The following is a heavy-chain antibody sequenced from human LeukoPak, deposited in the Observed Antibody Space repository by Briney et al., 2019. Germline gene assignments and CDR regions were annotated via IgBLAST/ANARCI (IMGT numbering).Heavy chain of an antibody. CDR1: GYSISSGYY. D-gene: IGHD3-10*02. V-gene: IGHV4-38-2*02. CDR2: IYHSGST. J-gene: IGHJ3*02. CDR3: ARIQTYYYDRDAFDI. Sequence: SETLSLTCTVSGYSISSGYYWGWIRQPPGKGLEWIGSIYHSGSTYYNPSLKSRVTISVEKSNNQFSLKLSSVTAADTAVYYCARIQTYYYDRDAFDIWGQGTMVTVSS.